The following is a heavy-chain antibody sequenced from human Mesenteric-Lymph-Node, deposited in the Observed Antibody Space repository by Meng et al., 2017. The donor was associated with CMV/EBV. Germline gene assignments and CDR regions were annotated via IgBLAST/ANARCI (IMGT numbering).Heavy chain of an antibody. CDR2: IYSGGRA. CDR3: ARGVY. V-gene: IGHV3-66*02. J-gene: IGHJ4*02. Sequence: GESLKISCAASGFTVSSNYMSWVRQAPGKGLEWVSVIYSGGRAYYADSVKGRFSIYRDNSKNTLYLQMNSLRPEDTAVYYCARGVYWGQGTLVTVSS. CDR1: GFTVSSNY.